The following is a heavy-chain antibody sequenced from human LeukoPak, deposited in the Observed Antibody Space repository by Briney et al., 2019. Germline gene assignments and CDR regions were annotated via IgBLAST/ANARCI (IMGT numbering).Heavy chain of an antibody. CDR2: IFYTGST. Sequence: SETLSLTCAVSGGSFSSSSYYWGWLRQPPGRGLEWCGSIFYTGSTYYNPSLKSRVTISVDTSKNEFYLSLSSVTAADTAVYYCATEVGQWLIRTWGQGTLVTVSS. D-gene: IGHD6-19*01. CDR1: GGSFSSSSYY. J-gene: IGHJ5*02. CDR3: ATEVGQWLIRT. V-gene: IGHV4-39*01.